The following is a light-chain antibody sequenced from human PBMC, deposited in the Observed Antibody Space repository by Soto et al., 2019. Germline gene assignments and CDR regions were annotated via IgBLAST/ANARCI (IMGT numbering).Light chain of an antibody. V-gene: IGKV3-11*01. CDR2: DAS. CDR3: QQRDNWPWT. J-gene: IGKJ1*01. Sequence: DIVMTQSPGTLSVSPGERATLSCRASQSVGTNLAWYQQKPGQVPRLLIYDASNRATGVPARFSGSGSGTEFTLTISSLEPEDFAVYYCQQRDNWPWTFGQGTKVDIK. CDR1: QSVGTN.